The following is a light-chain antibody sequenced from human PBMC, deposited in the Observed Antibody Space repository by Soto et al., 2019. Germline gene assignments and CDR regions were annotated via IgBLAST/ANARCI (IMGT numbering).Light chain of an antibody. CDR3: AAWDDSLNAL. CDR2: IND. Sequence: QPVLTQPPSASGTPGQRITIACSGSISNIGDNPVNWYQQLPGAAPKLLIYINDQRPSGVPDRFSGSKSGTSASLAISGLQPEAEADYYCAAWDDSLNALFGTGTKVTVL. V-gene: IGLV1-44*01. J-gene: IGLJ1*01. CDR1: ISNIGDNP.